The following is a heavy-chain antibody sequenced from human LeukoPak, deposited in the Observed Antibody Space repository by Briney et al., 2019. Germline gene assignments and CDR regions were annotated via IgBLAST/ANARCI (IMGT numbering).Heavy chain of an antibody. CDR2: ISHSGST. Sequence: SETLSPSCTVSGYSISSGYYWGWIRQPPRKGLEWIGSISHSGSTYYNPSLKSRVTISVDTSKNQFSLKLSSVTAADTAVYYCAGEKLSGYDSGYYYYYVDVWGKGTTVSVS. CDR3: AGEKLSGYDSGYYYYYVDV. CDR1: GYSISSGYY. V-gene: IGHV4-38-2*02. J-gene: IGHJ6*03. D-gene: IGHD5-12*01.